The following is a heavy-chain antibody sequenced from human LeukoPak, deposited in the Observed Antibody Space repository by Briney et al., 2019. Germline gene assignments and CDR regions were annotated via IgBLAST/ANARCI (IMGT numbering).Heavy chain of an antibody. CDR1: GYTFTSNY. V-gene: IGHV1-46*01. CDR3: ARDQEGFDY. Sequence: ASVKVSCKASGYTFTSNYIHWVRQAPGQGLEWMGMIYPGDGSTSYAQKFQGRVTVTRDTSTSTVHMELSGLRSEDTAVYYCARDQEGFDYWGQGTLVTVSS. J-gene: IGHJ4*02. CDR2: IYPGDGST.